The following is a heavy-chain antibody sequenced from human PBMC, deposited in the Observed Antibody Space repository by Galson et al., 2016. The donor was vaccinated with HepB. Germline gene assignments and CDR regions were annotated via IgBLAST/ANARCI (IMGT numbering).Heavy chain of an antibody. CDR2: VTWNSGSM. Sequence: SLRLSCATSGFNFDDYAMHWVRQGPGKGLEWVSSVTWNSGSMGYADSAKGRFTISRDNAKTSLYLQMNSLRPEDTALYYCAKDLSRGSGSYYSRYYYYGVDVWGRGTTVTVSS. CDR1: GFNFDDYA. CDR3: AKDLSRGSGSYYSRYYYYGVDV. D-gene: IGHD3-10*01. V-gene: IGHV3-9*01. J-gene: IGHJ6*02.